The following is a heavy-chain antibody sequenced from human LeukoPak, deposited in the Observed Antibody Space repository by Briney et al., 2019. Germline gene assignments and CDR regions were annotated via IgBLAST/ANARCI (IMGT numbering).Heavy chain of an antibody. CDR1: GGSISSSSYY. Sequence: PSETLSLTCTVSGGSISSSSYYWGWIRQPPGKGLEWIGYIYYSGSTNYNPSLKSRVTISVDTSKNQFSLKLSSVTAADTAVYYCARQGGEEAAGDAFDIWGQGTMVTVSS. J-gene: IGHJ3*02. CDR2: IYYSGST. D-gene: IGHD3-16*01. CDR3: ARQGGEEAAGDAFDI. V-gene: IGHV4-61*05.